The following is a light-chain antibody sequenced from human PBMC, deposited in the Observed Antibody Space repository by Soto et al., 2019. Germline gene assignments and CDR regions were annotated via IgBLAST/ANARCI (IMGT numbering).Light chain of an antibody. CDR1: SSDIGTYNY. J-gene: IGLJ1*01. V-gene: IGLV2-14*01. Sequence: QSVLTQPASGSVSPGQSIPISCTGTSSDIGTYNYVSWYQQHPGKAPKLMLYEVSNRPSGVSNRFFGSKSGNTASLTISGLQAEDEADYVCNSYTSSSTLDVFGTGTKLTVL. CDR3: NSYTSSSTLDV. CDR2: EVS.